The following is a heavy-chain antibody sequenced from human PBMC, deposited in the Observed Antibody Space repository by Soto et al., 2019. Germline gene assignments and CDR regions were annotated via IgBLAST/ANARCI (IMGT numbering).Heavy chain of an antibody. Sequence: PGGSLRLSCAASGFTFSSYAMHWVRQAPGKGLEWVAVISYDGSNKYYADSVKGRFTISRDNSKNTLYLQMNSLRAEDTAVYYCARDFSPTYYYDSSGYVYDYWGQGTLVTVSS. J-gene: IGHJ4*02. CDR2: ISYDGSNK. CDR3: ARDFSPTYYYDSSGYVYDY. D-gene: IGHD3-22*01. CDR1: GFTFSSYA. V-gene: IGHV3-30-3*01.